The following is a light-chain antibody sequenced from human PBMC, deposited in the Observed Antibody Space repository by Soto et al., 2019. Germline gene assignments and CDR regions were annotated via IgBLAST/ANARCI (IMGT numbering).Light chain of an antibody. CDR1: QTVGNNY. V-gene: IGKV3-20*01. J-gene: IGKJ1*01. Sequence: EIVLTQSPGTLSLSPGERATLSCRASQTVGNNYLDWDQQKPGQAPRLLIYGASSRATVIPDRFSGSGSGTDFTLTISRLEPEDFAVYYCRQSATSPRTFGLGTKVEIK. CDR2: GAS. CDR3: RQSATSPRT.